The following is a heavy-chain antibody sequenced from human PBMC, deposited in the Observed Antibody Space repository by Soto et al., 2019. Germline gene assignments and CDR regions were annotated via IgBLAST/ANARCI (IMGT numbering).Heavy chain of an antibody. CDR3: AADPNYDDSSGYYYFAFDI. J-gene: IGHJ3*02. V-gene: IGHV1-58*01. CDR1: GLTFTSSA. Sequence: SVKVSCKASGLTFTSSAVQWVLQARGQRLEWIGWIVVGSGNTNYAQKFQERVTITRDMSTSTAYMELSSLRSEDTAVYYCAADPNYDDSSGYYYFAFDIWGQGKRVT. D-gene: IGHD3-22*01. CDR2: IVVGSGNT.